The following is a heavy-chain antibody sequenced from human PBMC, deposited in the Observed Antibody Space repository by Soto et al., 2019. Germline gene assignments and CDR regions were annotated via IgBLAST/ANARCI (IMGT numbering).Heavy chain of an antibody. CDR3: AKGLRSGYYFLYYYMDV. Sequence: PGGSLRLSCAASGFTFSSYAMSCVRQAPGKGLEWVSAISGSGGSTYYADSVKGRFTISRDNSKNTLYLQMNSLRAEDTAVYYCAKGLRSGYYFLYYYMDVWGKGTTVTVSS. J-gene: IGHJ6*03. CDR1: GFTFSSYA. D-gene: IGHD3-3*01. CDR2: ISGSGGST. V-gene: IGHV3-23*01.